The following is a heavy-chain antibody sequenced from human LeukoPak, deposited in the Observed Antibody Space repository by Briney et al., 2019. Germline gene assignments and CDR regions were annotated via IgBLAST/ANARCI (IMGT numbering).Heavy chain of an antibody. Sequence: PGGSLRLSCAASGFTLSSYSMNWVRQAPGKGLEWVAVTSHDGINKYYLESLKGRFFISRDNSKNTLYLQIDSLRADDTAMYYCARDGDCLDYWGQGTLVTVSS. J-gene: IGHJ4*02. V-gene: IGHV3-30*03. CDR2: TSHDGINK. CDR3: ARDGDCLDY. D-gene: IGHD2-21*02. CDR1: GFTLSSYS.